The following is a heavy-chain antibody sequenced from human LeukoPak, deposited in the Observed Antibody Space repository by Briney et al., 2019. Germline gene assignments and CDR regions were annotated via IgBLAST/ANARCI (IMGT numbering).Heavy chain of an antibody. CDR2: ISSSSSYI. D-gene: IGHD2-8*01. CDR3: ARDLGLMVYAIFDY. J-gene: IGHJ4*02. CDR1: GFTFSSYS. V-gene: IGHV3-21*01. Sequence: AGGSLRLSCAASGFTFSSYSMNWVRQAPGKGLEWVSSISSSSSYIYYADSVKGRFTISRDNAKNSLYLQMNSLRAEDTAVYYCARDLGLMVYAIFDYWGQGTLVTVSS.